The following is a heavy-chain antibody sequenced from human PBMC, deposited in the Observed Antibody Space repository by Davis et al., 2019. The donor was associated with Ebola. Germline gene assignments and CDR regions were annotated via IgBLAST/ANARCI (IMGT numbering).Heavy chain of an antibody. V-gene: IGHV4-38-2*02. Sequence: MPSETLSLTCTVSGYSISSDYYWGWIRQPPGKGLEWIGSIKHRGSTYYNPSLKSRATMAVDTSKIQFSLKLTSVTAADTAVYYCARVTGASHAGPWGQGTLVTVSS. D-gene: IGHD4/OR15-4a*01. CDR2: IKHRGST. CDR3: ARVTGASHAGP. J-gene: IGHJ5*02. CDR1: GYSISSDYY.